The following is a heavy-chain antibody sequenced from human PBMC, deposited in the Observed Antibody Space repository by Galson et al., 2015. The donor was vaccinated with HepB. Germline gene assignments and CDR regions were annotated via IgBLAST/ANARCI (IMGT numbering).Heavy chain of an antibody. CDR3: AKDHGQPYYFDY. Sequence: SLRLSCAASGFTFSSYGMHWVRQAPGKGLEWVAVISYDGSNKYYADSVKGRFTISRDNSKNTLYLQMNSLRAEDTAVYYCAKDHGQPYYFDYWGQGTLVTVSS. CDR2: ISYDGSNK. J-gene: IGHJ4*02. CDR1: GFTFSSYG. D-gene: IGHD1-14*01. V-gene: IGHV3-30*18.